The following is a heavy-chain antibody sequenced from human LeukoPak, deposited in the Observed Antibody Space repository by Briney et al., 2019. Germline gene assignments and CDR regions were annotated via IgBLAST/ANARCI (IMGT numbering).Heavy chain of an antibody. CDR3: ASADYDFWSGYPPSPDY. J-gene: IGHJ4*02. CDR2: ISSSSSYI. D-gene: IGHD3-3*01. CDR1: GFTFSNYG. V-gene: IGHV3-21*01. Sequence: GGSLRLXCAAYGFTFSNYGMKWVRQAPGKGLEWVSSISSSSSYIYYADSVKGRFTISRDNAKNSLYLQMNSLRAEDTAVYYCASADYDFWSGYPPSPDYWGQGTLVTVSS.